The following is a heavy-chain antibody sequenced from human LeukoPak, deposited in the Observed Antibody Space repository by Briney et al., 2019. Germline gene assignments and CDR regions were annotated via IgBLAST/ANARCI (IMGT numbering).Heavy chain of an antibody. CDR3: AKFSLTTVNNPPNYFDY. CDR1: GFTFSNYP. CDR2: IIATGDRT. Sequence: GGSLRLSCAASGFTFSNYPMTWGRQAPEKGLEWVSGIIATGDRTYYADSVKGRFTISRDNSKNTLYLQMNSLADEDTAVYFCAKFSLTTVNNPPNYFDYWGQGTLVTVSS. J-gene: IGHJ4*02. V-gene: IGHV3-23*01. D-gene: IGHD4-11*01.